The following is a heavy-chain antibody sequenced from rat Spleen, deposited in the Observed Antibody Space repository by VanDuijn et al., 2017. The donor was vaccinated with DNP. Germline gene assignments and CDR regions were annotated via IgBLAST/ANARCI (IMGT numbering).Heavy chain of an antibody. V-gene: IGHV5S13*01. CDR1: GFTFSNYG. D-gene: IGHD1-1*01. Sequence: EVQLVESGGGLVQPGGSLKLSCAASGFTFSNYGMSWVRQAPTKGLEWVASISPGGDNTYFRDFLRGRFTISRDNAKNIQYLQMDSLRSEDTATYYCASSAGTTVDYFDFWGQGVKVTVSS. J-gene: IGHJ2*01. CDR3: ASSAGTTVDYFDF. CDR2: ISPGGDNT.